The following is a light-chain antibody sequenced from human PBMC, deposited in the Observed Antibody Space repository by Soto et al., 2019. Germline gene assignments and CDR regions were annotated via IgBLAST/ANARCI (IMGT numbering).Light chain of an antibody. J-gene: IGKJ2*01. CDR1: QSVGDY. CDR2: DAS. CDR3: QQRGNLYT. V-gene: IGKV3-11*01. Sequence: EIVLTQSPATLSLSLGERATLSCRASQSVGDYLAWYQQQPGRPTRLLISDASNRAAGIPARFSGSGSGTDFTLTISSVEPDDFAVYYCQQRGNLYTFGQGTKLEIK.